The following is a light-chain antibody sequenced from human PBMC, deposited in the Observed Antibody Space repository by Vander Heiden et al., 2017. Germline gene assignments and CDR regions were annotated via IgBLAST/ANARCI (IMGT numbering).Light chain of an antibody. J-gene: IGKJ1*01. Sequence: DIQMTQSPSTRSASVGDRVTITCRASQSISSWLAWYQQKPGKAPKLLIYKASSLESGVPSRFSGSGSGTEFTLTISSLQPDDFATYYCQQDNSYPPAFGQGTKVEIK. CDR3: QQDNSYPPA. CDR1: QSISSW. CDR2: KAS. V-gene: IGKV1-5*03.